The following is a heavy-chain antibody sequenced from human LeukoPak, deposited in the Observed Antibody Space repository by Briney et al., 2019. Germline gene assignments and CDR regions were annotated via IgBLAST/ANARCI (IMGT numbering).Heavy chain of an antibody. Sequence: SETLSLTCAVYGGSFSGYYWSWIRQVLGKGLEYVGYIFNTGSATYNPSLESRVTISVDTSKNQISLKLSAVTAADTAIYYCARVTYTNYWADYWGRGTLVTVSS. D-gene: IGHD1-7*01. CDR3: ARVTYTNYWADY. CDR1: GGSFSGYY. J-gene: IGHJ4*02. CDR2: IFNTGSA. V-gene: IGHV4-59*01.